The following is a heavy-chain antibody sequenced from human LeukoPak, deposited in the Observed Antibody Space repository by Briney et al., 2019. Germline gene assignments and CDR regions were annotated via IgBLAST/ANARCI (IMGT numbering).Heavy chain of an antibody. CDR1: GFTFSSYS. D-gene: IGHD3-9*01. CDR3: AKGGILTGFIYYFDY. CDR2: ISSSSSYI. V-gene: IGHV3-21*04. Sequence: PGGSLRLSCAASGFTFSSYSMNWVRQAPGKGLEWVSSISSSSSYIYYADSVKGRFTISRDNAKNSLYLQMNSLRAEDTAVYYCAKGGILTGFIYYFDYWGQGTLVTVSS. J-gene: IGHJ4*02.